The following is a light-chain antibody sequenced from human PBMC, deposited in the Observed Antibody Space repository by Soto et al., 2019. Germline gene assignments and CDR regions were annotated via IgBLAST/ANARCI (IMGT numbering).Light chain of an antibody. V-gene: IGKV3-20*01. CDR3: QQYAAPPVT. CDR2: GAS. J-gene: IGKJ5*01. CDR1: QSVSNNY. Sequence: EIVLTQSPGTLSLSPGDGASLSCGASQSVSNNYLAWYQQKPGQAPRLLVYGASTRATGIPDRFSGSGSGTDFILAICGLEPEDFAVYYCQQYAAPPVTFGQGTRLEI.